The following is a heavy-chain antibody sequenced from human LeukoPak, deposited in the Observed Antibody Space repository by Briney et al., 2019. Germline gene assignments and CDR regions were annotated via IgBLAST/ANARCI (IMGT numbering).Heavy chain of an antibody. D-gene: IGHD3-22*01. CDR2: VYYSGST. J-gene: IGHJ4*02. CDR1: GGSISSDTYY. Sequence: SETLSLTCTVSGGSISSDTYYWGWIRQPPGKGLEWIGSVYYSGSTYYNPSLKSRVTISVDTSKNQFSLKLSSVTAADTAVYYCASDASYYYDSSGPLKWGQGTLVTVSS. V-gene: IGHV4-39*07. CDR3: ASDASYYYDSSGPLK.